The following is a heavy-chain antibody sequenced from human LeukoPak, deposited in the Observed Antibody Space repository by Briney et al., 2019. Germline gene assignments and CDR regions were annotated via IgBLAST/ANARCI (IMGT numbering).Heavy chain of an antibody. Sequence: GGSLRLSCAASEFTFSNYGMHWVRQAPGKGLDWVAFLRHDGNDKAYVDSVKGRFTISRDNAKNSLYLQMNSLRAEDTAVYYCAELGITMIGGVWGKGTTVTISS. J-gene: IGHJ6*04. V-gene: IGHV3-30*02. CDR1: EFTFSNYG. D-gene: IGHD3-10*02. CDR2: LRHDGNDK. CDR3: AELGITMIGGV.